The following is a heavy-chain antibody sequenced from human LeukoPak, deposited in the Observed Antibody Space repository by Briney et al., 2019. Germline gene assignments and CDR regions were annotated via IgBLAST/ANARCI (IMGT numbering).Heavy chain of an antibody. CDR3: ARSGNYGGAY. Sequence: SETLSLTCNVSGGSISSINYYWSWIRQHPGKGLEWIAYIYYSGCTSHNPSLKSRVTISVDTSKNQFSLKLSSVTAADTAVYYCARSGNYGGAYWGPGTLVTVSS. CDR2: IYYSGCT. J-gene: IGHJ4*02. V-gene: IGHV4-31*03. CDR1: GGSISSINYY. D-gene: IGHD4-17*01.